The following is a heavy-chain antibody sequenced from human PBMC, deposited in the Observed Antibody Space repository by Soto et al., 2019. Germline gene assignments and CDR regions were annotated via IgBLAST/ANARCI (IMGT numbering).Heavy chain of an antibody. CDR1: GFKFSSDA. D-gene: IGHD2-2*01. J-gene: IGHJ5*02. CDR3: ARDQGYCSSTSCPDIGPA. V-gene: IGHV3-23*01. CDR2: ISSTVFSM. Sequence: GGAQRLSCLACGFKFSSDAIRWVRPDQGKGLEWVSTISSTVFSMYYAESVKGRFTISRDNSKNTVYLQMNNLEAGDTAVYYCARDQGYCSSTSCPDIGPAWGQGTLVTVSS.